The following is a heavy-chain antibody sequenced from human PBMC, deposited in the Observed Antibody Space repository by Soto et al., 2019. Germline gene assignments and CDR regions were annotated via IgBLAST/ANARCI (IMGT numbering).Heavy chain of an antibody. Sequence: QVQLVQSGAEVKKPGASVKVSCKASGYTFTSYDINWVRQATGQGLEWMGWMNPNSGNTGIAQKFQGRVTMTRNTSISTAYMELSSLRSEDTAVYYCARGRWYSGSYFDAFDIWGQGTMVTVSS. J-gene: IGHJ3*02. CDR1: GYTFTSYD. CDR3: ARGRWYSGSYFDAFDI. D-gene: IGHD1-26*01. V-gene: IGHV1-8*01. CDR2: MNPNSGNT.